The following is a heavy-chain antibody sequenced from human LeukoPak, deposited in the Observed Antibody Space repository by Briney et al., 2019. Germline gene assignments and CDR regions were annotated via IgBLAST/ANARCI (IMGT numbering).Heavy chain of an antibody. D-gene: IGHD3-3*01. Sequence: PSETLSLTCTVSGGSLNSGGYYWSWIRQPPGKGLEWIGYIYYSGSTKYKPSLKSRVTISVDTSKNQFSLKLSSVTAADTAVYYCARGRFLDAFDIWGQGTMVTVSS. CDR2: IYYSGST. V-gene: IGHV4-61*08. CDR3: ARGRFLDAFDI. J-gene: IGHJ3*02. CDR1: GGSLNSGGYY.